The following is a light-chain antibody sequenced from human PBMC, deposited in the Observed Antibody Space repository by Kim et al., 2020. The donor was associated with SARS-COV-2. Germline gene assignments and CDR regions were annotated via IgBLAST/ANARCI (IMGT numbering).Light chain of an antibody. CDR3: CSYAGSYTFDVV. CDR2: DVS. Sequence: SVTICCPGTSSDVGGYKYVSWYQQRPGKAPKLMIYDVSKRPSGVPDRFSGSKSGNTASLTISGLQAEDEADYYCCSYAGSYTFDVVFGGGTKLTVL. CDR1: SSDVGGYKY. V-gene: IGLV2-11*01. J-gene: IGLJ2*01.